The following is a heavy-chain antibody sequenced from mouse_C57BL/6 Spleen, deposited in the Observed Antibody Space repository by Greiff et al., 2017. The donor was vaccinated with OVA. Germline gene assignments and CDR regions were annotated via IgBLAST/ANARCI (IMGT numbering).Heavy chain of an antibody. CDR2: ISSGGSYT. J-gene: IGHJ2*01. V-gene: IGHV5-6*02. CDR3: ASLYYYGSSLDY. D-gene: IGHD1-1*01. CDR1: GFTFSSYG. Sequence: DVKLVESGGDLVKPGGSLKLSCAASGFTFSSYGMSWVRQTPDKRLEWVATISSGGSYTYYPDSVKGRFTISRDNAKNTLYLQMSSLKSEDTAMYYCASLYYYGSSLDYWGQGTTLTVSS.